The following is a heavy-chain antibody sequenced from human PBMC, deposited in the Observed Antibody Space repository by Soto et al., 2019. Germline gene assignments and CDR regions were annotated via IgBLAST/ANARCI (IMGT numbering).Heavy chain of an antibody. CDR1: GFSLSTSGVG. CDR3: AHPMYNWGCGYFDY. J-gene: IGHJ4*02. V-gene: IGHV2-5*02. D-gene: IGHD1-20*01. CDR2: LYWDDDK. Sequence: QITLKESGPTLVKPTQTLTMTCTFSGFSLSTSGVGVAWIRQPPGKALEGLALLYWDDDKRYSPSLKSRLTITKNTPKNEVVFKMTNMGAVDTATHDGAHPMYNWGCGYFDYWGQGTLVKVSS.